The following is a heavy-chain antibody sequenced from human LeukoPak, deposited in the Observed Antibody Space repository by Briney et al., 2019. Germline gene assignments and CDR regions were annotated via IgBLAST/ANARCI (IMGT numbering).Heavy chain of an antibody. D-gene: IGHD6-13*01. V-gene: IGHV5-51*01. J-gene: IGHJ4*02. CDR2: IYPGDSDT. CDR1: GYNFTTYW. Sequence: PGESLKISCQASGYNFTTYWIGWVRQIPGKGLEWMGIIYPGDSDTRYSPSFPVQVTISADMSIHIAYLQLNALQASDTAIYYSARHSSSLSWGQGTLDTVSS. CDR3: ARHSSSLS.